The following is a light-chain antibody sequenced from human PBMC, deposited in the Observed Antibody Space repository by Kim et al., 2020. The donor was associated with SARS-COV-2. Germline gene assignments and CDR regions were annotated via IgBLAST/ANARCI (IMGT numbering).Light chain of an antibody. CDR3: CHDSGYPIT. V-gene: IGKV1-16*01. CDR2: GAS. J-gene: IGKJ5*01. CDR1: QNIRNS. Sequence: DIQMTQSPSSLSASVGDRVTITCRASQNIRNSLAWFQQKPGKAPKSLIYGASTLQSGVPSRFSGGGSGTDFTLTISSLQPEDFAIYFCCHDSGYPITFGQGTRQEIK.